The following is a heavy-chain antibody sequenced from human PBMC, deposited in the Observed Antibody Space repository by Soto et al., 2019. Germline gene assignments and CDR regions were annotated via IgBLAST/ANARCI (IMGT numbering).Heavy chain of an antibody. CDR1: GDSIGNFC. D-gene: IGHD2-8*01. Sequence: SETLSLTCTVSGDSIGNFCWSWIRQPAGKGLESIGRLSTSGITNYSPSLQSRVTMSLDTSKNRFSLRLTSVSAADTAVYFCARGMGRYFDLWGR. J-gene: IGHJ2*01. CDR2: LSTSGIT. CDR3: ARGMGRYFDL. V-gene: IGHV4-4*07.